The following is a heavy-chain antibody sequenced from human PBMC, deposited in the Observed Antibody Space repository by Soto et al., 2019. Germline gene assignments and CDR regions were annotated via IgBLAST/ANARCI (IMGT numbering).Heavy chain of an antibody. CDR3: ARGSLFRSGWSPFDY. Sequence: QPGGSLRLSCAASGFTFSSYGVHWVRQAPGKGLEWVAVIWYDGSNKYYSDSVKGRFTISRDNSKNTLYLKMNSLRAEDTAVYYCARGSLFRSGWSPFDYWGQGTRVTV. D-gene: IGHD6-19*01. J-gene: IGHJ4*02. CDR1: GFTFSSYG. V-gene: IGHV3-33*01. CDR2: IWYDGSNK.